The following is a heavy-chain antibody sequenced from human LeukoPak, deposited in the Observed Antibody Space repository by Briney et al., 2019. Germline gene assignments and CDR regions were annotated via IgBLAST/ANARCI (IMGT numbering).Heavy chain of an antibody. V-gene: IGHV5-51*01. J-gene: IGHJ5*02. D-gene: IGHD3-10*01. CDR2: IYPGDSDT. CDR3: ARRGGLYGSGSYRFDP. CDR1: GYSFTSYW. Sequence: GESLKISCKGSGYSFTSYWIGWVRQMPGKGLEWMGIIYPGDSDTRYSPSFQGQVTISADKSISTAYLQWSSLKASDTAMYYCARRGGLYGSGSYRFDPWGQGTLVTVSS.